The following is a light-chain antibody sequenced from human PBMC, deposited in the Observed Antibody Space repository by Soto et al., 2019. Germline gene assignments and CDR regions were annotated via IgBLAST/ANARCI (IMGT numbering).Light chain of an antibody. Sequence: QSALTQPASVSGSPGQSITISCTGTSSDVGGYNYVSWYQQHPGKAPKLMIYEVTNRPSGVSNRFSGSKSGNTASLTISGLQAEDEAVYYCSSYTTSSTHWVFGGGTQLTVL. V-gene: IGLV2-14*01. J-gene: IGLJ3*02. CDR3: SSYTTSSTHWV. CDR1: SSDVGGYNY. CDR2: EVT.